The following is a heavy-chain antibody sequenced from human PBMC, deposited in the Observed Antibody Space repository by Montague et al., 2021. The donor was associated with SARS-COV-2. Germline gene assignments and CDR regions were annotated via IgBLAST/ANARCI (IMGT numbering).Heavy chain of an antibody. V-gene: IGHV4-39*01. CDR3: GSPTYEYDSRGSDAFDI. J-gene: IGHJ3*02. D-gene: IGHD3-22*01. CDR1: GGSISSSNYY. Sequence: SETLSLTCTVSGGSISSSNYYWGRIRQPPGKGLEWIGSLYYSGSNYYNLSLKSPVTISVDTSKTQFSLKLGAATAAATAVYYCGSPTYEYDSRGSDAFDIWGQGTMVTVSS. CDR2: LYYSGSN.